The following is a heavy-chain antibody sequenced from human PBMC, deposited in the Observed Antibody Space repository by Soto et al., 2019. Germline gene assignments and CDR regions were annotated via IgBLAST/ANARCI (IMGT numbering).Heavy chain of an antibody. CDR3: ARAPTGYYTLGYFDY. D-gene: IGHD3-9*01. V-gene: IGHV3-74*01. CDR1: GFTFSSYW. J-gene: IGHJ4*02. CDR2: INSDGSST. Sequence: EVQLVESGGGLVQPGGSLRLSCAASGFTFSSYWMHWVRQAPGKGLVWVSRINSDGSSTSYADSVKGRFTISRDNAKNTLYLQMNSLRAEDTAVYYCARAPTGYYTLGYFDYWGQGTLVTVSS.